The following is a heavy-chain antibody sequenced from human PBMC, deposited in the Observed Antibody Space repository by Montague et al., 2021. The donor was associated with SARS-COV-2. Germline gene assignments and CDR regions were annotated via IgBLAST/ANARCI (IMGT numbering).Heavy chain of an antibody. CDR3: ARDARYDFWSGYCFDY. Sequence: LSLSFAASGFTFSNYNMNWFRQAPGKGLEWVSSISSSSSYIYYADSVKGRFTISRDNAKNSLYLQMNSLRAEDTAVYYCARDARYDFWSGYCFDYWGQGTLVTVSS. V-gene: IGHV3-21*01. CDR1: GFTFSNYN. CDR2: ISSSSSYI. J-gene: IGHJ4*02. D-gene: IGHD3-3*01.